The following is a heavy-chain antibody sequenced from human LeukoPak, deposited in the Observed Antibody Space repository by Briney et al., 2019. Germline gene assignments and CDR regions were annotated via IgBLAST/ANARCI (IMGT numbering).Heavy chain of an antibody. V-gene: IGHV1-2*02. CDR3: ARDVRRWGMVRGNYYMDV. CDR2: INPNSGGT. J-gene: IGHJ6*03. D-gene: IGHD3-10*01. Sequence: ASAKVSCKASGYTFTGYYMHWVRQAPGQGLEWMGWINPNSGGTNYAQKFQGRVTMTRDTSISTAYMELSRLRSDDTAVYYCARDVRRWGMVRGNYYMDVWGKGTAVTVSS. CDR1: GYTFTGYY.